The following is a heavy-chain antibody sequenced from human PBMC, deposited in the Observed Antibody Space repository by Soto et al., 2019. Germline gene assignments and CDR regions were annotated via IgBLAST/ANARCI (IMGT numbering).Heavy chain of an antibody. D-gene: IGHD4-17*01. CDR2: IYHSGST. V-gene: IGHV4-30-2*05. J-gene: IGHJ5*02. CDR1: GGSISSGGYS. CDR3: ARGIKYGDYSRWFDP. Sequence: SETLSLTGAVSGGSISSGGYSWNWIRQPPGKGLEWIGYIYHSGSTSYNPSLKSRVTISVDTSKNQFSLKLSSVTAADTAVYYCARGIKYGDYSRWFDPWGPGTLVTVSS.